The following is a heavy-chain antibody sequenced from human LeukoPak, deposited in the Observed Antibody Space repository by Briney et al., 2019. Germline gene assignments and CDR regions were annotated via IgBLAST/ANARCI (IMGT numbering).Heavy chain of an antibody. CDR1: GHTFTSYA. V-gene: IGHV1-3*01. Sequence: VASVKVSCKASGHTFTSYAMHWVRQAPGQRLEWMGWINAGNGNTKYSQKFQGRVTITRDTSASTAYMELSSLRSEDTAVYYCARAMDYYDSSDYWGQGTLVTVSS. D-gene: IGHD3-22*01. CDR2: INAGNGNT. J-gene: IGHJ4*02. CDR3: ARAMDYYDSSDY.